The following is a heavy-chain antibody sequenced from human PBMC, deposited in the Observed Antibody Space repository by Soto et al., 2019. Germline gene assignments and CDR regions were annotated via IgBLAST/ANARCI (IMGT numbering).Heavy chain of an antibody. CDR1: GYTFTSYA. J-gene: IGHJ4*02. CDR2: INAGNGNT. Sequence: ASVKVSCKASGYTFTSYAMHWVRQAPGQRLEWMGWINAGNGNTKYSQKFQGRVTITRDTSASTAYMELSSLRSEDTAVYYCARVRVVFGNYYFDYWGQGTLVTVSS. V-gene: IGHV1-3*01. CDR3: ARVRVVFGNYYFDY. D-gene: IGHD3-10*01.